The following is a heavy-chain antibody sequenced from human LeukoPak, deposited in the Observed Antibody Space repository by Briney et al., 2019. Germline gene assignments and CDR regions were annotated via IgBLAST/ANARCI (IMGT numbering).Heavy chain of an antibody. CDR2: FSGSGRST. J-gene: IGHJ4*02. CDR1: GFTSSCYA. D-gene: IGHD3-10*01. CDR3: AKVKGSLREVSKYFDY. V-gene: IGHV3-23*01. Sequence: PGGSMRLSCGAAGFTSSCYATSWVRQAPGDGLEWVSAFSGSGRSTYYADSVKGRFTISRDNSKNTLYLQMNSLGAEDTAVYYCAKVKGSLREVSKYFDYWGQGTLVTVSS.